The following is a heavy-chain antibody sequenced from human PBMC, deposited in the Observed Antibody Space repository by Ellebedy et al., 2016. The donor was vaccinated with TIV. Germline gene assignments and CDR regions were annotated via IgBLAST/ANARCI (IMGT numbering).Heavy chain of an antibody. CDR2: ISYDGSYK. J-gene: IGHJ6*02. V-gene: IGHV3-30*18. Sequence: PGGSLRLSCAASGVTFSSYGMHWVRQAPGKGLEWVAVISYDGSYKYNADSVKGRFTISRDNSKNTLYLQMNSLRAEDTAVYYCAKDRSLWSKYYYYYGMDVWGQGTTVTVSS. CDR3: AKDRSLWSKYYYYYGMDV. D-gene: IGHD3-10*01. CDR1: GVTFSSYG.